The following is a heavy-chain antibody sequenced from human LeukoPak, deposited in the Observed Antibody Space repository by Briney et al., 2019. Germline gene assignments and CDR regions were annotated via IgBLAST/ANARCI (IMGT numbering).Heavy chain of an antibody. CDR3: ARDKEGGGSTDYYHDAFDI. D-gene: IGHD3-9*01. J-gene: IGHJ3*02. CDR1: GFTFSSYE. Sequence: PGGSLRLSCAASGFTFSSYEMNWARQAPGKGLEWVSYISSSGSIIYYADSLKGRFTISRDNAKNSLYLQMNSLRAEDTAVYYCARDKEGGGSTDYYHDAFDIWGQGTMVTVSS. CDR2: ISSSGSII. V-gene: IGHV3-48*03.